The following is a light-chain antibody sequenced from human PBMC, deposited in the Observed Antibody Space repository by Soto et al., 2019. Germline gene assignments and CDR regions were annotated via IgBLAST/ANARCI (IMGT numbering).Light chain of an antibody. V-gene: IGKV3-15*01. CDR2: GTS. CDR3: QQYNNWLT. J-gene: IGKJ4*01. Sequence: EIVMTQSPATLSVSPGERATLSCRASQSVRSNLAWYQQKLGQAPRLLIYGTSTRATGIPARFSGSGSGTEFTLTISSLQSEDFAVYYCQQYNNWLTFGGGTKVEIK. CDR1: QSVRSN.